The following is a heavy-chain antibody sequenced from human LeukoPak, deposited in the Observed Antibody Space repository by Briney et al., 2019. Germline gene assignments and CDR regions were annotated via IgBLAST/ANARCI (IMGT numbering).Heavy chain of an antibody. J-gene: IGHJ4*02. CDR2: INPNSGGT. Sequence: GASVKVSCKASGYTFTSYYMHWVRQAPGQGLEWMGWINPNSGGTNYAQKFQGRVTMTRDTSISTAYMELSRLRSDDTAVYYCARDASGYSGYVPREFDYWGQGTLVTVSS. CDR3: ARDASGYSGYVPREFDY. V-gene: IGHV1-2*02. CDR1: GYTFTSYY. D-gene: IGHD5-12*01.